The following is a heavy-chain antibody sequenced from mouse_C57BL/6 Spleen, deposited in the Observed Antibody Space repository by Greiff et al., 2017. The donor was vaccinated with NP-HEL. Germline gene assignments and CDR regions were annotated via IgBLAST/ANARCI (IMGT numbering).Heavy chain of an antibody. D-gene: IGHD2-2*01. CDR3: ARWLRRAYYAMDY. Sequence: QVQLKESGPELVKPGASVKLSCKASGYTFTSYDINWVKQRPGQGLEWIGWIYPRDGSTKYNEKFKGKATLTVDTSSSTAYMELHSLTSEDSAVYFCARWLRRAYYAMDYWGQGTSVTVSS. V-gene: IGHV1-85*01. CDR1: GYTFTSYD. J-gene: IGHJ4*01. CDR2: IYPRDGST.